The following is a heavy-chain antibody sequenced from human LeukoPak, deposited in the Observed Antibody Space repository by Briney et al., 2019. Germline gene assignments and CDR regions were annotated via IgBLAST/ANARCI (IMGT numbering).Heavy chain of an antibody. CDR1: GGSISSYY. CDR3: ARWGVAATADAFDI. D-gene: IGHD2-15*01. J-gene: IGHJ3*02. CDR2: IYTSGST. Sequence: PSETLSLTCTVSGGSISSYYWSWIRQPAGKGLEWIGRIYTSGSTNYNPSLKSRVTMSVDTSKNQFSLKLSSVTAADTAVYYCARWGVAATADAFDIWGQGTMVTVSS. V-gene: IGHV4-4*07.